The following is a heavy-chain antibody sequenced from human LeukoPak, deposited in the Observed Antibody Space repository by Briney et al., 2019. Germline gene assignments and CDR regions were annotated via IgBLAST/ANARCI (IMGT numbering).Heavy chain of an antibody. CDR2: IYWDGGST. Sequence: GGSLRLSCAASGFSFDDYTMHWVRQRPGKGLEWVSLIYWDGGSTFYADSVRGRFSISRDTSKHSLYLEMHSLRTDDSALYYCAKDLGKVIAAGGTSGFDTWGRGTLVTVSS. V-gene: IGHV3-43*01. D-gene: IGHD6-13*01. J-gene: IGHJ4*01. CDR1: GFSFDDYT. CDR3: AKDLGKVIAAGGTSGFDT.